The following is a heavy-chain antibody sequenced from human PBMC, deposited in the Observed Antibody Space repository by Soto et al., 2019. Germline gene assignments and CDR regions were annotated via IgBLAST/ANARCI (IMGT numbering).Heavy chain of an antibody. D-gene: IGHD2-2*01. CDR1: GGSFSGYY. J-gene: IGHJ6*03. Sequence: SETLSLTCAVYGGSFSGYYWSWIRQPPGKGLEWIGEINHSGSTNYNPSLKSRVTISVDTSKNQFSLKLSSVTAADTAVYYCARQEGQVPAASTYYYYYMDVWGKGTTVTVSS. V-gene: IGHV4-34*01. CDR3: ARQEGQVPAASTYYYYYMDV. CDR2: INHSGST.